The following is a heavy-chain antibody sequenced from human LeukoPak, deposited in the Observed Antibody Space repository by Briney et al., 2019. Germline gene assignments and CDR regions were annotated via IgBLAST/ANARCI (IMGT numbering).Heavy chain of an antibody. CDR3: ARQRRDGYKPASWFDP. Sequence: PSETLSLTCTVSGGSISSYYWSWIRQPPGKGLEWIGYIYYSGSTNYNPSLKSRVTISVDTSKNQFSLKLSSVTAADTAVYYCARQRRDGYKPASWFDPWGQGILVTVSS. J-gene: IGHJ5*02. CDR1: GGSISSYY. V-gene: IGHV4-59*08. CDR2: IYYSGST. D-gene: IGHD5-24*01.